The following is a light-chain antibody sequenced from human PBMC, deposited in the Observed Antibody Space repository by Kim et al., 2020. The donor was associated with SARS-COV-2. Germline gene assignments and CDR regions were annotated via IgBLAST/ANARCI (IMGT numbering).Light chain of an antibody. Sequence: VSPGQTASITCSGDKLGNKYACWYQQKPGQSPVLVIYQDSKRPSGIPERFSGSNSGNTATLTISGTQAMDEADYYCQAWDSSTLVFGGGTQLTVL. CDR2: QDS. CDR1: KLGNKY. J-gene: IGLJ3*02. CDR3: QAWDSSTLV. V-gene: IGLV3-1*01.